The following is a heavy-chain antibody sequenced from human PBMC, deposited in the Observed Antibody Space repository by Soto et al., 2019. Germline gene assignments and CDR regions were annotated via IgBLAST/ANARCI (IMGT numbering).Heavy chain of an antibody. CDR1: GFTFSSYG. Sequence: QVQLVESGGGVVQPGRSLRLSCAASGFTFSSYGMHWVRQAPGKGLEWVAVISYDGSNKYYADSVKGRFTISRDNSKNQLYLQMNSLRAEDTAGYYCAKNQADSGSYDTFDYWGQGTLVTVSS. J-gene: IGHJ4*02. D-gene: IGHD1-26*01. CDR3: AKNQADSGSYDTFDY. V-gene: IGHV3-30*18. CDR2: ISYDGSNK.